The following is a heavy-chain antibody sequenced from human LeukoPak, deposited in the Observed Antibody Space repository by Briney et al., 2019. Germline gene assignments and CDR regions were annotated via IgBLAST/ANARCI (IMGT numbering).Heavy chain of an antibody. V-gene: IGHV1-69*05. J-gene: IGHJ6*03. CDR2: IIPIFGTA. CDR1: GGTFSSYA. Sequence: SVKVSCKASGGTFSSYAIIWVRQAPGQGLEWMGGIIPIFGTANYAQKFQGRVTITTDESTSTAYMELSSLRSEDTAVYYCARGSIAARPGYYYYMDVWGKGTTVTVSS. D-gene: IGHD6-6*01. CDR3: ARGSIAARPGYYYYMDV.